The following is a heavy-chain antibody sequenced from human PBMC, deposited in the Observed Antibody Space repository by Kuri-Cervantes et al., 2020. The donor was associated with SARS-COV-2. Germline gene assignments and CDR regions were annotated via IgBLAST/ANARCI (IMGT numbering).Heavy chain of an antibody. D-gene: IGHD3-10*01. CDR3: ARERYYSGHYGMDV. Sequence: GESLKISCAASGFTFSDYSMNWVRQAPGKGLEWVSYIGSSSSIIYYAVSMKGRFTISRDNAKNSLSLPMNSLRAEDTAVYYCARERYYSGHYGMDVWGQGTTVTVSS. CDR2: IGSSSSII. J-gene: IGHJ6*02. CDR1: GFTFSDYS. V-gene: IGHV3-48*01.